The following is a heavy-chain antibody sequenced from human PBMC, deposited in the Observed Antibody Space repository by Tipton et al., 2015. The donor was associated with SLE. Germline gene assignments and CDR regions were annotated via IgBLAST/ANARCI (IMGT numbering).Heavy chain of an antibody. Sequence: QSGAEVKKPGASVKVSCKASGYTFTSYGISWVRQAPGQGLEWMGWISAYNGNTNYAQKLQGRVTMTTDTSTSTAYMELRSLRSDDTAVYYCARLRYSGSYSGDAFDIWGQGTMVTVSS. CDR2: ISAYNGNT. D-gene: IGHD1-26*01. V-gene: IGHV1-18*01. CDR3: ARLRYSGSYSGDAFDI. CDR1: GYTFTSYG. J-gene: IGHJ3*02.